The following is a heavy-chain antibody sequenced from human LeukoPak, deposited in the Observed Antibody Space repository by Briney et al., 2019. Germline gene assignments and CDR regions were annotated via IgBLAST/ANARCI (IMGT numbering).Heavy chain of an antibody. V-gene: IGHV3-21*01. Sequence: PGGSLRLSCAASGFTFSSYSMNWVRQAPGKGLEWVSSISSSSSYIYYADSEKGRFTISRDNAKNSLYLQMNSLRAEDTAVYYCASSDVGRWGSYGFDPWGQGTLVTVSS. J-gene: IGHJ5*02. CDR1: GFTFSSYS. CDR2: ISSSSSYI. CDR3: ASSDVGRWGSYGFDP. D-gene: IGHD1-26*01.